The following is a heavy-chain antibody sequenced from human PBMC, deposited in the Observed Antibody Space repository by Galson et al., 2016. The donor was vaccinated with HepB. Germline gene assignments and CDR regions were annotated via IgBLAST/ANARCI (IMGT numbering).Heavy chain of an antibody. CDR3: AKERGWYGGPNYGS. CDR1: GFTFRYYA. Sequence: SLRLSCAASGFTFRYYAMIWVRRAPGKGLEWVSDISGAGGTTHYADSVKGRFTISRDNSRDTLYLQMDRLRAADTAVYYCAKERGWYGGPNYGSWGQGTLVTVSS. V-gene: IGHV3-23*01. J-gene: IGHJ5*02. D-gene: IGHD2-15*01. CDR2: ISGAGGTT.